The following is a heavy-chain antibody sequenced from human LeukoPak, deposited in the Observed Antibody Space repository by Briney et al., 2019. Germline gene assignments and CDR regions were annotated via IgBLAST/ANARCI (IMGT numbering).Heavy chain of an antibody. J-gene: IGHJ3*02. CDR2: IYYSGST. D-gene: IGHD3-22*01. CDR1: GGSISSYY. Sequence: SETLSLTCTVSGGSISSYYLSWIRQPPGKVLPWTGYIYYSGSTNYNPSLKSRVTISVDTSKNQFSLKLSSVTAADTAVYYCAGALVVVSDAFDIWGQGTMVTVSS. V-gene: IGHV4-59*01. CDR3: AGALVVVSDAFDI.